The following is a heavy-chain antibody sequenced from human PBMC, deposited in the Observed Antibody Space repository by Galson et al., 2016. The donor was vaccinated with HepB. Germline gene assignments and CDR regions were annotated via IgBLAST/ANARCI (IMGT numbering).Heavy chain of an antibody. J-gene: IGHJ6*02. CDR2: FYSGDNT. Sequence: SLRLSCAASGFTVSTNYLNWVRQAPGKGLEWVSGFYSGDNTFYADSVKGRFTISRDNTKNTVFLQMSSLRAEDTAVYYCARQRQPVRNYYYNYGMDVWGQGTTVTVAS. D-gene: IGHD6-6*01. CDR1: GFTVSTNY. V-gene: IGHV3-53*01. CDR3: ARQRQPVRNYYYNYGMDV.